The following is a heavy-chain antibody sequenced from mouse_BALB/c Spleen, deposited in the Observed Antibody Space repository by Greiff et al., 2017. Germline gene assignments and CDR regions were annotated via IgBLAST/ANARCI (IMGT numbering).Heavy chain of an antibody. D-gene: IGHD2-1*01. Sequence: EVQGVESGGGLVKPGGSLKLSCAASGFTFSSYAMSWVRQTPEKRLEWVASISSGGSTYYPDSVKGRFTISRDNARNILYLQMSSLRSEDTAMYYCARAPYGNYWYFDVWGAGTTVTVSS. CDR2: ISSGGST. CDR3: ARAPYGNYWYFDV. V-gene: IGHV5-6-5*01. CDR1: GFTFSSYA. J-gene: IGHJ1*01.